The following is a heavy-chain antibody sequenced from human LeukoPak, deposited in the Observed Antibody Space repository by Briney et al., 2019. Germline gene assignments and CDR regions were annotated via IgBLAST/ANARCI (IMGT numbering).Heavy chain of an antibody. Sequence: VKVSCKASGGTFSSYAISWVRQAPGQGLEWMGRIIPILGIANYAQKFQGRVTITADKSTSTAYMELSSLRSDDTAVYYCAXXGTYDSSGYYPFDYWGQGTLVTVSS. CDR1: GGTFSSYA. CDR2: IIPILGIA. D-gene: IGHD3-22*01. V-gene: IGHV1-69*04. J-gene: IGHJ4*02. CDR3: AXXGTYDSSGYYPFDY.